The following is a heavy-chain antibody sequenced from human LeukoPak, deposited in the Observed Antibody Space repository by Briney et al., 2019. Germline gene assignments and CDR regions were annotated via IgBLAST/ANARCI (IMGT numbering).Heavy chain of an antibody. J-gene: IGHJ4*02. CDR2: ISKSGDST. CDR3: AQTTAGRFEC. V-gene: IGHV3-23*01. Sequence: GGSLRLSCAAPGFTFSTSAMNWLRQAPGKRLHFVSAISKSGDSTFFADSVKCRFTISRANSQNTLYLHMNSLRAEDTAVYYCAQTTAGRFECWGQVTLVTVSS. D-gene: IGHD1-26*01. CDR1: GFTFSTSA.